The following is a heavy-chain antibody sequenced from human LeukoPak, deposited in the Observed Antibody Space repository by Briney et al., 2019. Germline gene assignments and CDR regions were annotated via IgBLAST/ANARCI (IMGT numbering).Heavy chain of an antibody. CDR1: GFAFSRYW. CDR3: ARDVGYRYGPKYDAFDL. D-gene: IGHD6-13*01. CDR2: IGQDGSLI. V-gene: IGHV3-7*01. Sequence: GGSLRLSCAASGFAFSRYWISWVRQAPGKGLEWLANIGQDGSLINYAGSVKGRFTISRDNAKNLLFLQMDSLRGEDTAVYFCARDVGYRYGPKYDAFDLWGQGTMVTVSA. J-gene: IGHJ3*01.